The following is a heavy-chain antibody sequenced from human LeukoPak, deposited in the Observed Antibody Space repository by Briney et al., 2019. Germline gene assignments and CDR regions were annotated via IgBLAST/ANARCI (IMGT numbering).Heavy chain of an antibody. CDR2: ISGGGATT. Sequence: GGSLRLSCAASGFTFSSYWTHWVRQAPGKGLEWVSSISGGGATTYFADSVRGRFTISRDNSKNTLYLQLSSLRAEDTAVYFCAKYGGDYYYDSSDYYDYFDCWGQGTLVTVSS. CDR3: AKYGGDYYYDSSDYYDYFDC. D-gene: IGHD3-22*01. J-gene: IGHJ4*02. CDR1: GFTFSSYW. V-gene: IGHV3-23*01.